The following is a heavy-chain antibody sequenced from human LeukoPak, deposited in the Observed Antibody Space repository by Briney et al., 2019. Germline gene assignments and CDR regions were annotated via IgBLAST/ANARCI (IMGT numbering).Heavy chain of an antibody. V-gene: IGHV3-23*01. CDR3: AKGAIAALNAYFDY. Sequence: PGGSLRLSCVASGFNFSNAGMSWVRQAPGKGLEWVSSLRGSDGHTYYADSVKGRFTISRDNSKNTLYLQMNSLRAEDTAVYYCAKGAIAALNAYFDYWGQGTLVTVSS. CDR2: LRGSDGHT. D-gene: IGHD2-15*01. J-gene: IGHJ4*02. CDR1: GFNFSNAG.